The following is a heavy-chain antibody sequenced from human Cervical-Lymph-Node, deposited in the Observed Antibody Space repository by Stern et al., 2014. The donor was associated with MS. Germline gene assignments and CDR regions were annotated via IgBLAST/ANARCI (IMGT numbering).Heavy chain of an antibody. CDR1: GFTFSSYW. J-gene: IGHJ4*02. D-gene: IGHD3-22*01. Sequence: EVQLVESGGGLVQPGGSLRLSCAASGFTFSSYWMTWVRQAPGKGLEWVANIKQDGSEKYYMDTVNGQFTISRDNAKKSLYLQMNSLRAKDTAVYYCARPNLPTYYYDSSGSYDYWGQGTLVTVSS. CDR3: ARPNLPTYYYDSSGSYDY. CDR2: IKQDGSEK. V-gene: IGHV3-7*01.